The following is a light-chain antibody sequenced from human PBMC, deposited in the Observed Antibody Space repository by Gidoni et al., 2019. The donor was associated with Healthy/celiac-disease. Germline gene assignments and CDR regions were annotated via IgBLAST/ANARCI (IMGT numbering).Light chain of an antibody. V-gene: IGKV1-39*01. J-gene: IGKJ1*01. Sequence: DIQLTKSPSSLSASVGDRVTITCRASKRISSYLNWYQQKPGKAPKLLIYAASSLQSGVPSRFSGSGSGTDFTLTISSLQPEDFATYYCQQSYSTPWTFGQXTKVEIK. CDR2: AAS. CDR1: KRISSY. CDR3: QQSYSTPWT.